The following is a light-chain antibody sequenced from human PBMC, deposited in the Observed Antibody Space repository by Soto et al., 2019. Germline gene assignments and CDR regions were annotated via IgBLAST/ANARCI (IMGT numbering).Light chain of an antibody. CDR2: DAS. Sequence: DIQMTQSPSTLSASVGDRVTITCRASQSISSWLAWYQQKPGKAPKLLIYDASSLESGVPSRCSGSGSVTEFTLTISSLQPDDFATYYCQQYNSYWTFGQGTKVEIK. V-gene: IGKV1-5*01. CDR3: QQYNSYWT. CDR1: QSISSW. J-gene: IGKJ1*01.